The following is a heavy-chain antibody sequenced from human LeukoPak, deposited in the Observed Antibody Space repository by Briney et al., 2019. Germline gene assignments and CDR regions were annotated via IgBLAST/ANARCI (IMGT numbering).Heavy chain of an antibody. CDR2: IYFTGST. Sequence: SETLSLTCTVSGDSIGTYYCSWFRQPPGKGLEWLGYIYFTGSTKYDPSLRSRINISVDTSKNQFSLRLSSVTAADTAVYYCARESMHTIFGVVNSYGFDPWGQGTLVTVSS. CDR3: ARESMHTIFGVVNSYGFDP. D-gene: IGHD3-3*01. V-gene: IGHV4-59*01. J-gene: IGHJ5*02. CDR1: GDSIGTYY.